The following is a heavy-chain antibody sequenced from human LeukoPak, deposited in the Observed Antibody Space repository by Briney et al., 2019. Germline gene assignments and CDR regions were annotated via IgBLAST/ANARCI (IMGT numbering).Heavy chain of an antibody. CDR3: AKDRPNYHESDGHYYSRDGAY. CDR2: ISSSGEYT. J-gene: IGHJ4*02. Sequence: GGSLRLSCAASGFTFRIYAMSWVRQAPGKGLEWVSSISSSGEYTDFEDSVKGRFTISRDNSKNTLYLQMNSLRAEDTAIYYCAKDRPNYHESDGHYYSRDGAYWGQGTLVTVSS. CDR1: GFTFRIYA. D-gene: IGHD3-22*01. V-gene: IGHV3-23*01.